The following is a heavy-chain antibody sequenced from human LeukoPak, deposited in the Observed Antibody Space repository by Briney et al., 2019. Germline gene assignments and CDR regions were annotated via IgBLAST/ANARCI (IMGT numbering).Heavy chain of an antibody. CDR2: IYHSGST. CDR3: ARRLARRGYGDYCDY. Sequence: SETLSLTCPVSGGSISGYYWSWIRQPPGKGLEWIGYIYHSGSTNYNPSLKSRVTISVDTSKNQFSLKLSSVAAADTAVYYCARRLARRGYGDYCDYWGQGTLVTVSS. V-gene: IGHV4-59*08. D-gene: IGHD4-17*01. CDR1: GGSISGYY. J-gene: IGHJ4*02.